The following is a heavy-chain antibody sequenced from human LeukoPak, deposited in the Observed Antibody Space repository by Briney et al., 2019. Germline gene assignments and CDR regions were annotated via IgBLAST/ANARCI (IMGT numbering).Heavy chain of an antibody. Sequence: PGGSLRLSCAASGFTFSNHAMPWVRQAPGKGLEWVTLVWYDGNRKYYADSVKGRFTISRDNSKNSVYLQLNSLRPEDTAMYYCVSMVRGIGYWGQGTLVTVSS. CDR2: VWYDGNRK. D-gene: IGHD3-10*01. J-gene: IGHJ4*02. CDR3: VSMVRGIGY. V-gene: IGHV3-30*02. CDR1: GFTFSNHA.